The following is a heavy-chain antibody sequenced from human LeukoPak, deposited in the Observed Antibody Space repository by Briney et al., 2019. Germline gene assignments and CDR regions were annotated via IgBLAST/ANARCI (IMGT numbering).Heavy chain of an antibody. D-gene: IGHD3-10*02. V-gene: IGHV3-30-3*01. J-gene: IGHJ4*02. CDR2: ISYDGNNK. CDR3: ARDVRGLIHLYSFDY. Sequence: PGVSLRLSCAASGFTFSSYAMHWVRQPPGKGREWVAVISYDGNNKYYADSVKGLYTISRDNSKNTLYLHMNSLRAEDTAVYYCARDVRGLIHLYSFDYWGQGTLVTVSS. CDR1: GFTFSSYA.